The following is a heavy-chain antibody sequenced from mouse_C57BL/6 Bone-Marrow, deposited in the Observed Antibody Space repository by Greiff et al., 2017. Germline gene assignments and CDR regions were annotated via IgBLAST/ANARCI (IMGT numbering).Heavy chain of an antibody. CDR1: GYTFTDYY. J-gene: IGHJ1*03. V-gene: IGHV1-19*01. CDR2: INPYNGGT. CDR3: ARGRWLPYFDV. Sequence: EVQRVESGPVLVKPGASVKMSCKASGYTFTDYYMNWVKQSHGKSLEWIGVINPYNGGTSYNQKFKGKATLTVDKSSSTAYMELNSLTSEDSAVYYCARGRWLPYFDVWGTGTTVTVSS. D-gene: IGHD2-3*01.